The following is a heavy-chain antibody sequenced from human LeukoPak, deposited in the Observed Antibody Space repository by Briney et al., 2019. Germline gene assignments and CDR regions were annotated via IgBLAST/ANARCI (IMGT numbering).Heavy chain of an antibody. Sequence: GGSLRLSCAASGFTFSSYSMNWVRQAPGKGLEWVSSISSSSSYIYYADSVKGRFTISRDNAKNSLYLQMNSLRAEDTAVYYCASFDSYGYYYYGMDVWGQGTTVTASS. CDR2: ISSSSSYI. CDR1: GFTFSSYS. V-gene: IGHV3-21*01. CDR3: ASFDSYGYYYYGMDV. J-gene: IGHJ6*02. D-gene: IGHD5-18*01.